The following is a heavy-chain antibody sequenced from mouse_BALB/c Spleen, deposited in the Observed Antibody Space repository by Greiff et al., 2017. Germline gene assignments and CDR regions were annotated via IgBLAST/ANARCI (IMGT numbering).Heavy chain of an antibody. J-gene: IGHJ3*01. Sequence: EVQLQQSGAELVRSGASVKLSCTASGFNIKDYYMHWVKQRPEQGLEWIGWIDPENGATEYAPKFQGKATMTADTSSNTAYLQLSSLTSEDTAVYYCSYDYDEAYWGQGTLVTVSA. D-gene: IGHD2-4*01. CDR1: GFNIKDYY. CDR2: IDPENGAT. CDR3: SYDYDEAY. V-gene: IGHV14-4*02.